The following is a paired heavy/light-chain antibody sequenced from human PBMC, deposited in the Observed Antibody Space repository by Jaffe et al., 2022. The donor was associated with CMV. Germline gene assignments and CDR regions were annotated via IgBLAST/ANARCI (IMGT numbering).Light chain of an antibody. CDR3: MQALQTPT. CDR1: QSLLHSNGYNY. J-gene: IGKJ5*01. Sequence: DIVMTQSPLSLPVTPGEPASISCRSSQSLLHSNGYNYLDWYLQKPGKSPQLLIYLGSNRASGVPDRFSGSGSGTDFTLKISRVEAEDVGVYYCMQALQTPTFGQGTRLEIK. V-gene: IGKV2-28*01. CDR2: LGS.
Heavy chain of an antibody. Sequence: QVQLVQSGAEVKKPGASVKVSCKASGYTFTSYGISWVRQAPGQGLEWMGWISAYNGNTNYAQKLQGRVTMTTDTSTSTAYMELRSLRSDDTAVYYCARTDYDILTGYFSRAFDIWGQGTMVTVSS. CDR3: ARTDYDILTGYFSRAFDI. J-gene: IGHJ3*02. V-gene: IGHV1-18*04. D-gene: IGHD3-9*01. CDR2: ISAYNGNT. CDR1: GYTFTSYG.